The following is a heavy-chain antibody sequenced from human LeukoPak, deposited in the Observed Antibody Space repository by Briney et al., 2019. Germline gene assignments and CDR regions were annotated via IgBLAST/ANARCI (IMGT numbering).Heavy chain of an antibody. CDR3: ARRGIAAAGTADWFDP. CDR2: IYPGDSDT. CDR1: GYSFTNYW. D-gene: IGHD6-13*01. Sequence: GESLKISCKGSGYSFTNYWIGWVRQMPGKGLEWMGIIYPGDSDTRYSPSFQGQVTISADKSISTAHLQWSSLKASDTAMYYCARRGIAAAGTADWFDPWGQGTLVTVSS. J-gene: IGHJ5*02. V-gene: IGHV5-51*01.